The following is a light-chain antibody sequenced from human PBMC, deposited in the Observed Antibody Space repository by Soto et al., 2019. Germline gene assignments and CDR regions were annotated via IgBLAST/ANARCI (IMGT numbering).Light chain of an antibody. V-gene: IGKV1-33*01. CDR3: QQYDSLPLPPCT. CDR2: DAT. Sequence: IQMTQSPSSLPASVGDRVSITCQASQDISNSLNWYQQKPGKAPKLLIYDATNLETGVPPRFSGSGSGTHFSLTISSLQPEDVATYYCQQYDSLPLPPCTFGQGTKLEIK. J-gene: IGKJ2*02. CDR1: QDISNS.